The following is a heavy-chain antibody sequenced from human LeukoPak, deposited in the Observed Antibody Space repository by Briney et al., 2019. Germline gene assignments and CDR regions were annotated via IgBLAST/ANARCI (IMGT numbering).Heavy chain of an antibody. CDR1: GYTFTGYY. CDR2: INPNSGGT. CDR3: ARDRGSLVEMATGAFYYFDY. D-gene: IGHD5-24*01. V-gene: IGHV1-2*02. Sequence: ASVKVSCKASGYTFTGYYMHWARQAPGQGLEWMGWINPNSGGTNYARKFQGRVTMTRDTSISTAYMELSRLRSDDTAVYYCARDRGSLVEMATGAFYYFDYWGQGTLVTVSS. J-gene: IGHJ4*02.